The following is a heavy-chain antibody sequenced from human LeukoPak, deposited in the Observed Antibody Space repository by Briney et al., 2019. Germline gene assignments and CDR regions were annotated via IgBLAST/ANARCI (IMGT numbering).Heavy chain of an antibody. V-gene: IGHV4-34*01. CDR2: INHSGST. J-gene: IGHJ3*02. D-gene: IGHD6-19*01. Sequence: PSETLSLTCAVYGGSFSACYWSWIRQPPGKGLEWIREINHSGSTNYNPSLKSRVTISVDTSKNQFSLKLSSVTAADTAVYYCARGTGYSSGWYRSHDAFDIWGQGTMVTVSS. CDR1: GGSFSACY. CDR3: ARGTGYSSGWYRSHDAFDI.